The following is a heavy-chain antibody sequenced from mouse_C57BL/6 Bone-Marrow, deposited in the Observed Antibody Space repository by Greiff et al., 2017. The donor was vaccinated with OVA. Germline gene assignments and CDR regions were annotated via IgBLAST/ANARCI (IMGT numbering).Heavy chain of an antibody. CDR3: TREYYFDY. CDR1: GYTFTSYT. Sequence: QVQLQQSGAELARPGASVKMSCKASGYTFTSYTIHWVKQRPGQGLEWIGYIDPTNDYTNYNQKFKGKATLTADKSSSTAYMQLSSLTSEDSAVYYCTREYYFDYWGQGTALPVSS. J-gene: IGHJ2*01. CDR2: IDPTNDYT. V-gene: IGHV1-4*01.